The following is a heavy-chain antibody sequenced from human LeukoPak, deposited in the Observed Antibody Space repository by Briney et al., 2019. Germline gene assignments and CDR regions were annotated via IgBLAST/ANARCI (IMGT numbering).Heavy chain of an antibody. CDR3: AREGYDSSGSFDY. D-gene: IGHD3-22*01. Sequence: GGSLRLSCAASGFTFSSYWMSWVRQAPGKGLEWVANIKQDGSEKYYVDSMKGRFTISRDNAKNSLYLQMNSLRAEDTAVYYCAREGYDSSGSFDYWGQGTLVTVSS. CDR2: IKQDGSEK. J-gene: IGHJ4*02. CDR1: GFTFSSYW. V-gene: IGHV3-7*01.